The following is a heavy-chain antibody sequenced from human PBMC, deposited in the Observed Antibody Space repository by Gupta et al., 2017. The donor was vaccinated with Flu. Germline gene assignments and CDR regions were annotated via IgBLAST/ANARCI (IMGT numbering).Heavy chain of an antibody. CDR3: ARGYSGSPDY. D-gene: IGHD1-26*01. V-gene: IGHV4-61*02. Sequence: QVQLQESGPGLVKPSQTLSLTCTVSGGSISSGSYYWSWIRQPAGKGLEWIGRIYTSGSTNYNPSLKSRVTISVDTSKNQFSLKLSSVTAADTAVYYCARGYSGSPDYWGQGTLVTGSS. CDR1: GGSISSGSYY. CDR2: IYTSGST. J-gene: IGHJ4*02.